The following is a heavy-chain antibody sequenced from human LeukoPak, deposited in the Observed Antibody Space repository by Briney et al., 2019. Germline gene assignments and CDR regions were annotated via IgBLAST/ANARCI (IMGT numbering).Heavy chain of an antibody. D-gene: IGHD3-16*01. V-gene: IGHV1-2*02. CDR3: TRDRAFGGVDSFDI. J-gene: IGHJ3*02. CDR1: GYTFSGYY. CDR2: INPTSGGT. Sequence: ASVKVSCKTSGYTFSGYYLHWVRQAPGQGLEWMGWINPTSGGTKFAQKFQGRVTMTRDTSISTVYMEVGRLRSDDTAVYYCTRDRAFGGVDSFDIWGQGTMVTV.